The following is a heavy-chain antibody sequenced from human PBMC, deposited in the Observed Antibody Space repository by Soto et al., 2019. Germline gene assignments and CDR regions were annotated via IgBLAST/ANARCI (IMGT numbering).Heavy chain of an antibody. Sequence: PGESLKISCKGSGYSFTSYWIGWVRQMPGKGLEWMGIIYPGDSDTTYSPSFQGQATISADKSISTAYLQWSSLKASDTAMYYCARHITVTKMYYGMDVWGQGTTVTVSS. CDR1: GYSFTSYW. CDR2: IYPGDSDT. J-gene: IGHJ6*02. D-gene: IGHD4-17*01. V-gene: IGHV5-51*01. CDR3: ARHITVTKMYYGMDV.